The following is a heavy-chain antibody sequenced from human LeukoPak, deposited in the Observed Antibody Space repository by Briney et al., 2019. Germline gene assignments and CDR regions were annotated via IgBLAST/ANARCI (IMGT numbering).Heavy chain of an antibody. CDR3: AKVAAAGPFDY. J-gene: IGHJ4*02. V-gene: IGHV3-30*18. CDR1: GFAFSSYG. D-gene: IGHD6-13*01. CDR2: ISYDGSNK. Sequence: GGSLRLSCAASGFAFSSYGMHWVRQGPGKGLEWVAVISYDGSNKYYADSVKGRFTISRDNSKNTLYLQMNSLRAEDTAVYYCAKVAAAGPFDYWGQGTLVTVSS.